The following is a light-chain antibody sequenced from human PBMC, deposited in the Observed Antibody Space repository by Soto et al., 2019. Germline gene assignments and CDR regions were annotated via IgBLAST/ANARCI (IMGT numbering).Light chain of an antibody. CDR3: HQRQSWPRT. CDR2: GAS. Sequence: EIVLTQSPGTLSLSPGGRATLSCRASRSVSSSFLAWYQQKPGQAPRLLIYGASSRATGIPDRFSGSGSGTDFTLTISRLEPEDFALYYCHQRQSWPRTFGQGTKVDIK. J-gene: IGKJ1*01. V-gene: IGKV3-20*01. CDR1: RSVSSSF.